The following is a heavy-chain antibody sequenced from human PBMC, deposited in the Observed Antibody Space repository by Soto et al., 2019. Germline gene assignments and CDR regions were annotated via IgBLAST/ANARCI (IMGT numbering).Heavy chain of an antibody. Sequence: DVQLVESGGGLVQPGRSLRLSCATYGCRFGDDGMSWFRKAPGKGLEWVGFISSEHFGATTQYAASVKGRFTITRNYSKSIADLQMNSLKAEYTAVYYSTRKVTLSGVVLPTHWFHSWGQGTLVTVSS. J-gene: IGHJ5*01. D-gene: IGHD3-3*01. CDR3: TRKVTLSGVVLPTHWFHS. V-gene: IGHV3-49*03. CDR1: GCRFGDDG. CDR2: ISSEHFGATT.